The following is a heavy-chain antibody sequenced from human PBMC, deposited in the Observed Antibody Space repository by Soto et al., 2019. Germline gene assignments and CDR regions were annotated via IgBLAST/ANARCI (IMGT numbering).Heavy chain of an antibody. CDR1: GFTFGSYS. V-gene: IGHV3-23*01. CDR2: ISGSGVRT. CDR3: AKDFVGTLDDYFDY. D-gene: IGHD2-21*01. Sequence: GGSLRLSCAASGFTFGSYSISWVRQAPWKGLEWVSSISGSGVRTFYADSVKGRFTISRNNSKNTLYLQMNSLSADDTALYSCAKDFVGTLDDYFDYSGQRTLVTFCS. J-gene: IGHJ4*02.